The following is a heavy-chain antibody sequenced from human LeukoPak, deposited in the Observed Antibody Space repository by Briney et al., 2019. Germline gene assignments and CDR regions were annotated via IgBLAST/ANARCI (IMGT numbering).Heavy chain of an antibody. CDR3: AREAERWPIDAFDI. D-gene: IGHD5-24*01. CDR2: IYYSGST. CDR1: GDSISSYY. V-gene: IGHV4-59*01. J-gene: IGHJ3*02. Sequence: SETLSLTCTVSGDSISSYYWSWVRQPPGKGLEWIGYIYYSGSTNYNPSLKSRVTISVDTSKNQFSLKLSSVTAADTAVYYCAREAERWPIDAFDIWGQGTIVTVSS.